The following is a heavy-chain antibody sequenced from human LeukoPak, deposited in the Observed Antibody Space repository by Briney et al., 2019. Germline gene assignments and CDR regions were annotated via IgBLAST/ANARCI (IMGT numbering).Heavy chain of an antibody. CDR2: ISYSGYT. J-gene: IGHJ4*02. CDR1: GGSIRSYY. D-gene: IGHD4-23*01. Sequence: PSETLSLTCTVSGGSIRSYYWNWIRQAPGKGLEWVGFISYSGYTSYSPSLKSCVAISVDTAKSQFSLRLNSMTAADTAIYYCARGRNDNGGMFFDSWAQGNLVTVPS. V-gene: IGHV4-59*01. CDR3: ARGRNDNGGMFFDS.